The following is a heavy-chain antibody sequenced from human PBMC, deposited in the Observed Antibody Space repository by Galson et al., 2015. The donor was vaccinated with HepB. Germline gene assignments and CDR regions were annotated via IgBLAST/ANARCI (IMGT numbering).Heavy chain of an antibody. CDR2: ISYDGSSK. Sequence: SLRLSCAASGFTFDSYPIHWVRQAPGKGLEWVALISYDGSSKFYADSVKGRFTISRDNSKNVLYLQMNSLRAEDTAVYYCASLSGVSHFWSGYEDYWGQGTLVTVSA. V-gene: IGHV3-30-3*01. J-gene: IGHJ4*02. D-gene: IGHD3-3*02. CDR3: ASLSGVSHFWSGYEDY. CDR1: GFTFDSYP.